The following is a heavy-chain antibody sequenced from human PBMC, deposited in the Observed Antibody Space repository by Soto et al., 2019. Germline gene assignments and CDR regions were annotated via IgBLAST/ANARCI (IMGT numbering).Heavy chain of an antibody. D-gene: IGHD4-17*01. CDR2: IYYSGST. CDR3: ARGVPDHYGSDS. V-gene: IGHV4-30-4*01. J-gene: IGHJ4*02. CDR1: GGSISSGDYY. Sequence: SETLSLTCTVSGGSISSGDYYWSWIRQPPGKGLEWIGYIYYSGSTYYNPSLKSRVTISVDTSKNQFSLKLSSVTAEDTAVYYCARGVPDHYGSDSWGRGTLVTVSS.